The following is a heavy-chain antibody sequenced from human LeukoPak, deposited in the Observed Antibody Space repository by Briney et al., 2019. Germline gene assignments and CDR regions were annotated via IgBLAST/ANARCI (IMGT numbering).Heavy chain of an antibody. CDR2: ISSDGSDK. J-gene: IGHJ4*02. CDR1: GFTFSTYS. D-gene: IGHD1-14*01. Sequence: GGSLRLSCAASGFTFSTYSIHWVRRAPGKGLEWVAVISSDGSDKFFADSVTGRFTISRDNSKNTAYLQMNSLTAEDTAVYYCAKAPPREPPEYWGQGTLVTVSS. CDR3: AKAPPREPPEY. V-gene: IGHV3-30*18.